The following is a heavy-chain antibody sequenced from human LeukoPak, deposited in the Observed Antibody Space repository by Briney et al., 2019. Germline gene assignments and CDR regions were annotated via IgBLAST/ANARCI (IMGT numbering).Heavy chain of an antibody. J-gene: IGHJ4*02. CDR3: ARVKTMIVVVTLFAY. Sequence: SETLSLTCTVSGVSISSSNFYWGWIRQPPGKGLEWIGSIYYSGNTYYNASLKSQVSISIDTSKNQFSLRLTSVTAADTAVYYCARVKTMIVVVTLFAYWGQGTLVTVSS. CDR2: IYYSGNT. V-gene: IGHV4-39*01. CDR1: GVSISSSNFY. D-gene: IGHD3-22*01.